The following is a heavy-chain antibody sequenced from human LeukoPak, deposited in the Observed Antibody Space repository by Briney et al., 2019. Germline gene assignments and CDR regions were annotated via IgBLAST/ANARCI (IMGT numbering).Heavy chain of an antibody. V-gene: IGHV3-64*02. CDR1: GFTCGSYA. D-gene: IGHD6-19*01. J-gene: IGHJ4*02. CDR2: INTDEDST. Sequence: GGSLRLSCAASGFTCGSYAFHWVRQAPGKGLEYVSAINTDEDSTYYAESVRGRFTISRDNSRNTLYLQMGTLRIEDTAVYYCVRAGYTSGWFLDDWGQGTLVTVSS. CDR3: VRAGYTSGWFLDD.